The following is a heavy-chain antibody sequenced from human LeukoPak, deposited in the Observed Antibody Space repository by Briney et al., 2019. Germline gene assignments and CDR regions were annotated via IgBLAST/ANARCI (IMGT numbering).Heavy chain of an antibody. CDR2: IIPILGIA. CDR1: GYTFTSYY. J-gene: IGHJ4*02. Sequence: SVKVSCKASGYTFTSYYMHWVRQAPGQGLEWMGRIIPILGIANYAQKFQGRVTITADKSTSTAYMELSSLRSEDTAVYYCARDRDVDIVATTYFDYWGQGTLVTVSS. V-gene: IGHV1-69*04. D-gene: IGHD5-12*01. CDR3: ARDRDVDIVATTYFDY.